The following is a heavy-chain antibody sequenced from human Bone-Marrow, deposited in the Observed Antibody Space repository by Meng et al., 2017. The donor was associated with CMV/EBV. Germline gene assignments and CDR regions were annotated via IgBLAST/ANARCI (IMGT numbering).Heavy chain of an antibody. CDR3: ARDAGST. Sequence: SETLSLTCTVSGGSMGSDTWSWGWVRQTPGRGLEWIGSIFYVGNSYYNPSLGGRVTISVGTSKQHFFLKLTSLTAADTAVYYCARDAGSTWGQGSLVTVSS. V-gene: IGHV4-39*07. D-gene: IGHD3-10*01. J-gene: IGHJ5*02. CDR1: GGSMGSDTWS. CDR2: IFYVGNS.